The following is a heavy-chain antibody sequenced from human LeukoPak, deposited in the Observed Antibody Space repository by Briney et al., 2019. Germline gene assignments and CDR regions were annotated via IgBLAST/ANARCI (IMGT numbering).Heavy chain of an antibody. CDR2: INPSGGST. CDR1: GGTFSSYA. CDR3: AHQPGIAAAVDY. Sequence: ASVKVSCKASGGTFSSYAISWVRQAPGQGLEWMGIINPSGGSTSYAQKFQGRVTMTRDMSTSTVYMELSSLRSEDTAVYYCAHQPGIAAAVDYWGQGTLVTVSS. J-gene: IGHJ4*02. D-gene: IGHD6-13*01. V-gene: IGHV1-46*01.